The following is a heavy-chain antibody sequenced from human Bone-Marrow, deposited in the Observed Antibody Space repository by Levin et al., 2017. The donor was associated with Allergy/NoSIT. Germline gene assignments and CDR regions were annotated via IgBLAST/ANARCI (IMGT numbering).Heavy chain of an antibody. V-gene: IGHV3-48*03. Sequence: GGSLRLSCAASGFSFSSYEMNWVRQAPGKGLEWVSYISSRNTTIYYADSVKGRFTISRDNAENSLFLQMNSLRAEDTAIYYCAREGLFMVRVFDYWGRGTLVTVSS. D-gene: IGHD3-10*01. CDR2: ISSRNTTI. CDR3: AREGLFMVRVFDY. J-gene: IGHJ4*02. CDR1: GFSFSSYE.